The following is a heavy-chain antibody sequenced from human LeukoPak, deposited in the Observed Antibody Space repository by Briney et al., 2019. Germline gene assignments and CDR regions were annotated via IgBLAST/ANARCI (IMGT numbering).Heavy chain of an antibody. J-gene: IGHJ3*01. CDR2: ISDIGTTQ. CDR3: ARDRSKVTAYDDALDF. CDR1: GFTFRSYE. Sequence: GGSLRLSCAASGFTFRSYEFNWVRQAPGKGLEWVSDISDIGTTQHYADSVKGRFIISRDNAKNSLYLQMNSLTAEDTAVYYCARDRSKVTAYDDALDFWGQGTMVIVS. D-gene: IGHD2-21*02. V-gene: IGHV3-48*03.